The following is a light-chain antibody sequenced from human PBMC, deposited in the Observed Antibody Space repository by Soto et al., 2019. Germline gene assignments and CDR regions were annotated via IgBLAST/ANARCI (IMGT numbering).Light chain of an antibody. CDR3: SSYTSTSTYV. V-gene: IGLV2-14*03. J-gene: IGLJ1*01. CDR2: DVS. CDR1: SSDVGAYNY. Sequence: QSALTQPASVSGSPGQSITISCTGTSSDVGAYNYVSWYQHHPGKAPKLMIYDVSNRPSGVSNRFSVSKSGNTASLTISGLQADDEDDYYCSSYTSTSTYVFGTGTKVTVL.